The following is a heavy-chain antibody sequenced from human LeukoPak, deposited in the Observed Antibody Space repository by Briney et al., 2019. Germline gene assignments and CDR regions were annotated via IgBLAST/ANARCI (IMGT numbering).Heavy chain of an antibody. CDR1: GFTVSSNY. Sequence: GGSLRLSCAASGFTVSSNYMTWVRQAPGKGLEWVSIIYSGGSTSYADSVKGRFTISRDNSKNTLYLQMNSLRAEDTAVYYCARDVVGATYFDWGQGTLVTVSS. V-gene: IGHV3-53*01. CDR3: ARDVVGATYFD. D-gene: IGHD1-26*01. CDR2: IYSGGST. J-gene: IGHJ4*02.